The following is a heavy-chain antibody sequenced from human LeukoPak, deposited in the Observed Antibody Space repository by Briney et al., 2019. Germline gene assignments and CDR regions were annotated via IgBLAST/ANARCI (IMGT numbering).Heavy chain of an antibody. J-gene: IGHJ4*02. CDR3: VIMPGY. Sequence: SETLSLTCTVSGGSISSSSSYRGWIRQPPGKGLEWIGSMYYSGSTYYNPSLKSRVTISVDTSKNQFSLKLSSVTAADTAVYYCVIMPGYWGQGTLVTVSS. V-gene: IGHV4-39*01. CDR1: GGSISSSSSY. CDR2: MYYSGST. D-gene: IGHD2-2*01.